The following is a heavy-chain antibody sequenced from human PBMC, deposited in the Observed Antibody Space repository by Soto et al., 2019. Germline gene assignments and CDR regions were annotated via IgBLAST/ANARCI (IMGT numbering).Heavy chain of an antibody. Sequence: GEPLKISCKGSGYSFTSYWISWVRQMPGKGLEWMGRIDPSDSYTNYSPSFQGHVTISADKSISTAYLQWSSLQDSDTAMYYCATTPLDSSGFNIDYWGQGTLVTVSS. CDR1: GYSFTSYW. D-gene: IGHD3-22*01. J-gene: IGHJ4*02. CDR3: ATTPLDSSGFNIDY. CDR2: IDPSDSYT. V-gene: IGHV5-10-1*01.